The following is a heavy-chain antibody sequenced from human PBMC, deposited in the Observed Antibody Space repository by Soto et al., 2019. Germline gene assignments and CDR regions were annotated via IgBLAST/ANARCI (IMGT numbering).Heavy chain of an antibody. Sequence: VGSLRLSCGASGFTFGDAWSSWVRQAPRDGLESVGRMRSKAAGVTTGYAAPETGRFTISREDAKNTLCLQMNSLKTEDTAVYYCTTGSTCSKDYWGQGALVTVSS. CDR2: MRSKAAGVTT. V-gene: IGHV3-15*01. D-gene: IGHD3-10*02. CDR1: GFTFGDAW. CDR3: TTGSTCSKDY. J-gene: IGHJ4*02.